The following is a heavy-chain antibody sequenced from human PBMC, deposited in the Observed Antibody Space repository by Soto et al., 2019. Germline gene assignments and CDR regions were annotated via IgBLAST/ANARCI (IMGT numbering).Heavy chain of an antibody. V-gene: IGHV2-5*02. CDR2: IYWDDDK. J-gene: IGHJ5*02. Sequence: SCPTLVNPTQTLTLTCTFSGFSLSTSGVGVGWIRQPPGKALEWLALIYWDDDKRYSPSLKSRLTITKDTSKNQVVLTMTNMDPVDTATYYCAHRSGVYCSGGSCYYNWFDPWGQGTLVTVSS. CDR1: GFSLSTSGVG. D-gene: IGHD2-15*01. CDR3: AHRSGVYCSGGSCYYNWFDP.